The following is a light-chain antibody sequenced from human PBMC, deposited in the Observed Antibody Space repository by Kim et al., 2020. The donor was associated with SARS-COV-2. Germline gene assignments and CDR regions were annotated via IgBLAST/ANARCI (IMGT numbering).Light chain of an antibody. CDR1: SSDGAGYNF. V-gene: IGLV2-14*03. Sequence: QSALSQPASVSGSPGQSITISCSGTSSDGAGYNFVSWYQQHPGKAPKVMIYDVSNRPSGVSNRFSGSKSGNTASLTISGLQAEDEADYYCSSYTSGSTLVFGGGTQLTVL. J-gene: IGLJ2*01. CDR2: DVS. CDR3: SSYTSGSTLV.